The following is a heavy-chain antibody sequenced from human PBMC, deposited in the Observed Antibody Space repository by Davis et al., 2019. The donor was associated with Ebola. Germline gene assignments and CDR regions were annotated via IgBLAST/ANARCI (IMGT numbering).Heavy chain of an antibody. J-gene: IGHJ4*02. CDR2: IYPCDSDT. CDR1: GYSFTSYW. Sequence: KVSCKGSGYSFTSYWIGWVRQMPGKGLEWMGIIYPCDSDTRYSPSFQGQVTISADKSISTAYLQWSSLKASDTAMYYCARPLDSSGWSPPFDYWGQGTLVTVSS. D-gene: IGHD6-19*01. V-gene: IGHV5-51*01. CDR3: ARPLDSSGWSPPFDY.